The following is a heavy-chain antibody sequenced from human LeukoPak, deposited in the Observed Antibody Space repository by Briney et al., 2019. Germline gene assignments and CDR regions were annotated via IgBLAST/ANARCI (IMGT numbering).Heavy chain of an antibody. CDR1: GYTFTSYD. CDR2: MNPNSGNT. J-gene: IGHJ6*02. D-gene: IGHD3-10*01. Sequence: ASVKVSCKASGYTFTSYDINWVRQATGQGLEWMGWMNPNSGNTGYAQKFQGRVTMTRNTSINTAYMELSSLRSEDTAVYYCARTYYYGSGSYRLDYYGMDVWGQGTTVTVSS. CDR3: ARTYYYGSGSYRLDYYGMDV. V-gene: IGHV1-8*01.